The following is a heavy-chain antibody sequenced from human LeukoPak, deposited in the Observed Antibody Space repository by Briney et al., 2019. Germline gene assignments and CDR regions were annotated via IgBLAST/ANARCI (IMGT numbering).Heavy chain of an antibody. Sequence: GASVKVSCKASGYTYTSYGISWVRQAPGQGLEWMGRISAYNGNTNYAQKLQGRVTMTTDTSTSTAYMELRSLTSDDTAVYYCARDASDVGRWGDLIWRKFDYWGQGTLVTVSS. CDR3: ARDASDVGRWGDLIWRKFDY. CDR1: GYTYTSYG. J-gene: IGHJ4*02. CDR2: ISAYNGNT. D-gene: IGHD3-16*01. V-gene: IGHV1-18*01.